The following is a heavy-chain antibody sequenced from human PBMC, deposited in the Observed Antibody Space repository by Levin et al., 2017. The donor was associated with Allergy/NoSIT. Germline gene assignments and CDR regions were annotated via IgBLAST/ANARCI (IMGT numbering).Heavy chain of an antibody. V-gene: IGHV4-30-4*01. CDR3: ARVPRSTYYDILTGYYTQADWYFDL. J-gene: IGHJ2*01. CDR1: GGSISSGEYY. D-gene: IGHD3-9*01. CDR2: IYYSGST. Sequence: SETLSLTCTVSGGSISSGEYYWTWIRQPPGKGLEWIGYIYYSGSTDYNPSLRSRVTISVDTSKNQFSLKLSSVTAADTAVYYCARVPRSTYYDILTGYYTQADWYFDLWGRGTLVTVSS.